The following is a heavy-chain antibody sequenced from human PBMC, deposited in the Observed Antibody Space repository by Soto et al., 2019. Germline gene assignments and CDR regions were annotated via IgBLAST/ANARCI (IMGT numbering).Heavy chain of an antibody. D-gene: IGHD3-9*01. Sequence: GEALKISCKGSGYSFTSYWNGWVRQMPGKGLEWMGIIYPGDSDTRYSPSLQGQVTISADKSISTAYLQWSSLKASDTVMYYCAITLVILIGRNAIEIWGQGTLVTVSS. CDR2: IYPGDSDT. CDR3: AITLVILIGRNAIEI. V-gene: IGHV5-51*01. CDR1: GYSFTSYW. J-gene: IGHJ3*02.